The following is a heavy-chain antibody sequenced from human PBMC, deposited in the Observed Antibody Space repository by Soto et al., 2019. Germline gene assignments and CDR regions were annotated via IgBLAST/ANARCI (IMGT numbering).Heavy chain of an antibody. D-gene: IGHD6-6*01. V-gene: IGHV1-2*02. CDR2: INPNTSGT. CDR3: ARQFEYSASFDS. J-gene: IGHJ4*02. CDR1: GYTFTSYF. Sequence: ASVKVSCKASGYTFTSYFLHWIRQAPGQGLEWMGWINPNTSGTNYAQKFQGRVTMTRDTSIRTTYMELSGLRSDDTAVYYCARQFEYSASFDSWGQGTLVTVSS.